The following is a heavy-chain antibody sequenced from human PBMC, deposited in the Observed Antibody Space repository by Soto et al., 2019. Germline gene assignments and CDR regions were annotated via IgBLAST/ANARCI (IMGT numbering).Heavy chain of an antibody. D-gene: IGHD1-7*01. J-gene: IGHJ4*02. CDR2: ISSNGGTT. CDR1: GFTFSSYD. V-gene: IGHV3-64*01. CDR3: VRRVSGNYDY. Sequence: EVQLAESGGGMVQPGGSLRLSCVASGFTFSSYDMHWVRQAPGKGLEYVSSISSNGGTTYYGNSVKGRFNISRDNSKNPLYLQMGSLRAEDMAVYYCVRRVSGNYDYWGQGTLVTVSS.